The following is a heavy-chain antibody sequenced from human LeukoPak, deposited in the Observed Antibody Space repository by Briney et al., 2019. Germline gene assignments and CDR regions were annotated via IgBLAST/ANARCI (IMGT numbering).Heavy chain of an antibody. J-gene: IGHJ6*02. CDR3: ARGGGLDV. CDR2: FDPEDGET. D-gene: IGHD3-16*01. V-gene: IGHV1-24*01. Sequence: ASMKVSCKVSGYTLTELSMHWVRRAPGKGLEWMGGFDPEDGETIYAQKFQGRVTITADESTSTAYMELSSLRSEDTAVYFCARGGGLDVWGQGATVTVSS. CDR1: GYTLTELS.